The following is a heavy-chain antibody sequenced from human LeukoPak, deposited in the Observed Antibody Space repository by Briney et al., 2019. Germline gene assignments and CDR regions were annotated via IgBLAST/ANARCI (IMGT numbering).Heavy chain of an antibody. J-gene: IGHJ4*02. D-gene: IGHD6-6*01. CDR1: DGSLSRAVYY. CDR2: IYYSGST. Sequence: SETLSLTCTASDGSLSRAVYYWSWIRHHPGKGLEWIGKIYYSGSTYYNPSLQSRATISVDRSKNQFSLKLTSVTAADTAVYYCARGAEYSSSPFDYWGQGTLVTVSS. V-gene: IGHV4-31*03. CDR3: ARGAEYSSSPFDY.